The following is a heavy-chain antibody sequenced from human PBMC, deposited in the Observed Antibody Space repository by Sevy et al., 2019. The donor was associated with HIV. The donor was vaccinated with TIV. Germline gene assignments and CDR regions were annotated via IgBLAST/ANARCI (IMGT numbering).Heavy chain of an antibody. D-gene: IGHD2-21*01. V-gene: IGHV3-23*01. CDR3: AKDGVSRNKLWDWFDP. Sequence: GGSLRLSCATSGFTFNIYAMSWVRQAPGKGLEWVSTIGGGDTYYAVSVKGRFTISRDDSKSAVYLQMNSLRADDTAVYYCAKDGVSRNKLWDWFDPWGQGTLVTVSS. CDR2: IGGGDT. J-gene: IGHJ5*02. CDR1: GFTFNIYA.